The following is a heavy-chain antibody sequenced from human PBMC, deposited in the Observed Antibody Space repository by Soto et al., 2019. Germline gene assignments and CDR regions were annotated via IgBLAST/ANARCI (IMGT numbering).Heavy chain of an antibody. CDR3: TFGSRNLHSS. V-gene: IGHV4-39*01. Sequence: QVQLQESGPGLVKPSETLSLTCTVSGDSIIISTYYWGWIRQPPGKGLEWIGSIYYSGNTYYNPSLKSRVTISVDMSKNQFSLKLTSVTAADTAVYYCTFGSRNLHSSWGQGTLVTVSS. J-gene: IGHJ4*02. D-gene: IGHD2-15*01. CDR2: IYYSGNT. CDR1: GDSIIISTYY.